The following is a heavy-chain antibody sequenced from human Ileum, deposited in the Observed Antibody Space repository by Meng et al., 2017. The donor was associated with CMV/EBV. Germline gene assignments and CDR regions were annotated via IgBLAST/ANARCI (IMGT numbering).Heavy chain of an antibody. CDR2: ISHDGNRK. J-gene: IGHJ4*02. Sequence: GGSLRLSCVASGFSFSNYGVHWVRQAPGRGLEWLTIISHDGNRKHYAAADSGRGRITISRDNSKNTVYLQVDSLRVGDTGVYFCARACDAFCFFPDYWGQGTLVTVSS. CDR1: GFSFSNYG. D-gene: IGHD3/OR15-3a*01. CDR3: ARACDAFCFFPDY. V-gene: IGHV3-30-3*01.